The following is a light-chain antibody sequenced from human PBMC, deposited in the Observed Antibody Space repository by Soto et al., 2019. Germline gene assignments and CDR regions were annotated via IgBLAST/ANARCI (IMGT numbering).Light chain of an antibody. J-gene: IGKJ1*01. CDR3: QQYNNWPRT. CDR2: GAS. Sequence: EIVMTQSPATMSVSPGETATLSCRASQSVSSNLAWYQQKRGQAPRLLFSGASTRATGIPARFSGSGSGTQLTLTISGLQSEDFAVYYCQQYNNWPRTFGQGTKVEIK. CDR1: QSVSSN. V-gene: IGKV3-15*01.